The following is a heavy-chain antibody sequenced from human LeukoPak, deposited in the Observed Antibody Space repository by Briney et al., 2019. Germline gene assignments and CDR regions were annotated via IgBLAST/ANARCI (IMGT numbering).Heavy chain of an antibody. J-gene: IGHJ6*03. D-gene: IGHD1-1*01. Sequence: GSSVKVSCKASGGSFSSYAISWVRQAPGQGLEWMGGIIPIFGTANYAQKFQGRVTITTDESTSTAYMELSSLRSEDTAVYYCARESRGTGTIADPAGCYMDVWGKGTTVTVSS. CDR3: ARESRGTGTIADPAGCYMDV. CDR2: IIPIFGTA. V-gene: IGHV1-69*05. CDR1: GGSFSSYA.